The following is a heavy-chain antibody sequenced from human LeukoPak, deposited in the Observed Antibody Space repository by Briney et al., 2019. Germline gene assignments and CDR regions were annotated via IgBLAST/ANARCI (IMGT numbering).Heavy chain of an antibody. V-gene: IGHV1-2*02. CDR2: INPNSGGT. J-gene: IGHJ4*02. CDR3: ARGGRAWYQLLFGGEPFDY. D-gene: IGHD2-2*01. Sequence: ASVKVSCTASGYTFTGYYMHWVRQTPGQGLEWMGWINPNSGGTNYAQKVQGRVTMTRDTSISTAYMELSRLRSDDTAVYYCARGGRAWYQLLFGGEPFDYWGQGTLVTVSS. CDR1: GYTFTGYY.